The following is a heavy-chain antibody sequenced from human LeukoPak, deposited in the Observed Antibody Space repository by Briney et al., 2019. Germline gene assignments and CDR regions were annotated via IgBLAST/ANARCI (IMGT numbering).Heavy chain of an antibody. CDR2: ISGRGGST. CDR3: VTFYYDSSGSYVHY. Sequence: GGSLRLSCAASGFTFSSYAMSWVRQAPGKGLEWVSAISGRGGSTYYPDSVKGRFTISRDNSKNTVYLQMNSLRAEDTAVYHCVTFYYDSSGSYVHYWGQGTLVTVSS. J-gene: IGHJ4*02. D-gene: IGHD3-22*01. CDR1: GFTFSSYA. V-gene: IGHV3-23*01.